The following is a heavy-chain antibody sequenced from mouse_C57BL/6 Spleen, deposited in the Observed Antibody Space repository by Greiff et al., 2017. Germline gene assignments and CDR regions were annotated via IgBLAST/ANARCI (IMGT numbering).Heavy chain of an antibody. Sequence: QVQLQQSGAELVKPGASVKISCKASGYAFSSYWMNWVKQRPGKGLEWIGQINPGDGDTNYNGTFKGQATLTADKSSSTAYMQLSIRSSEYSAVYFCARYYYGISYVWYFDVWGTGTTVTVSA. D-gene: IGHD1-1*01. V-gene: IGHV1-80*01. CDR1: GYAFSSYW. CDR2: INPGDGDT. J-gene: IGHJ1*03. CDR3: ARYYYGISYVWYFDV.